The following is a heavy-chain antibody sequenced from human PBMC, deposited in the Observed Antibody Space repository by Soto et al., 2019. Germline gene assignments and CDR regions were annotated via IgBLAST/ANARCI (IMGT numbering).Heavy chain of an antibody. V-gene: IGHV3-48*02. J-gene: IGHJ4*02. CDR3: AREIQLWLGRVDY. CDR1: GFTFSSYS. CDR2: ISSSSSTI. D-gene: IGHD5-18*01. Sequence: EVQLVESGGGLVQPGGSLRLSCAASGFTFSSYSMNWVRQAPGKGLEWVSYISSSSSTIYYADSVKGRFTISRDNAKNSLYLQMISLRDEDTAVYYCAREIQLWLGRVDYWGQGTLVTVSS.